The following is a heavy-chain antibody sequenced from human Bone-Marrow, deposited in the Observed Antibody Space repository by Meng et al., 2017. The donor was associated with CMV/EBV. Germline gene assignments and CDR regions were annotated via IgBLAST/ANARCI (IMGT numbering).Heavy chain of an antibody. J-gene: IGHJ4*02. CDR2: ISSSSSYI. CDR1: GFTFSDYY. CDR3: ARDLLGGSYYPFDY. V-gene: IGHV3-11*06. D-gene: IGHD1-26*01. Sequence: GESLKISCAASGFTFSDYYMTWIRQAPGKGLEWVSSISSSSSYIYYADSVKGRFTISRDNAKNSLYLQMNSLRAEDTAVYYCARDLLGGSYYPFDYWGQGTLVTVSS.